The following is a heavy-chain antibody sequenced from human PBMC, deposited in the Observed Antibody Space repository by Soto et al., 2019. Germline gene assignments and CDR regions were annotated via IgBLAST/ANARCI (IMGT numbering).Heavy chain of an antibody. J-gene: IGHJ4*02. CDR2: IYYSGST. V-gene: IGHV4-59*01. Sequence: ETLSLTCTVSGGSISSYYWSWIRQPPGKGLEWIGYIYYSGSTNYNPSLKSRVTISVDTSKNQFSLKLSSVTAADTAVYYCARKQQLASYYFDYWGQGTLVTVSS. D-gene: IGHD6-13*01. CDR1: GGSISSYY. CDR3: ARKQQLASYYFDY.